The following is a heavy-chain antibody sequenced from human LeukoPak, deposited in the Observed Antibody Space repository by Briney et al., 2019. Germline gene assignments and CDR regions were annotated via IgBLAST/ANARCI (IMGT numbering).Heavy chain of an antibody. CDR2: IRYDGSNK. J-gene: IGHJ4*02. Sequence: PGGSLRPSCAASGFTFSSYGMHWVRQAPGKGLEWVAFIRYDGSNKYYADSVKGRFTISRDNSKNTLYLQMNSLRAEDTAVYYCAKDAGIAPYSGSYFDYWGQGTLVTVSS. D-gene: IGHD1-26*01. CDR1: GFTFSSYG. V-gene: IGHV3-30*02. CDR3: AKDAGIAPYSGSYFDY.